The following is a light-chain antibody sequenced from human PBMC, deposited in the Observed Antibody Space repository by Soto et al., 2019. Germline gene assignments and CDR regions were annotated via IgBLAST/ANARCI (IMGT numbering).Light chain of an antibody. J-gene: IGKJ2*01. V-gene: IGKV1-5*03. CDR1: QSISSW. Sequence: DIQMAQSPSTLSGSVGERVTITCRASQSISSWLAWYQQKAGKAPKLLIYKASSLESGVPARFSGSGSGTEFTLTISSLQPDDFATSYCQQYNSYTPYTFGQVTKLEI. CDR2: KAS. CDR3: QQYNSYTPYT.